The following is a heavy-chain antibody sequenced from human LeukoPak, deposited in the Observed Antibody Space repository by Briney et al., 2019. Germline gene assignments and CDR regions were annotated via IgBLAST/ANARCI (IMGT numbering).Heavy chain of an antibody. CDR2: INSDGSAT. D-gene: IGHD3-16*02. V-gene: IGHV3-74*01. Sequence: PGGSLRLSCAASGFTFNYAWMHWVRQAPGKGLVWVSRINSDGSATAYADSVKGRFTISRDNAENTLYLQMNSLRAEDTAVYYCARGTAGYHSSYFDYWGQGTLVTVSS. CDR3: ARGTAGYHSSYFDY. J-gene: IGHJ4*02. CDR1: GFTFNYAW.